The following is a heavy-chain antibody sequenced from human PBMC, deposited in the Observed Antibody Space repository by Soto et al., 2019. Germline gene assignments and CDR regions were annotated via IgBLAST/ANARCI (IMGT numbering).Heavy chain of an antibody. CDR1: GFTFSSYA. J-gene: IGHJ4*02. CDR3: ARARVPRGYDSSGYWVY. Sequence: GGSLRLSCAASGFTFSSYAMHWVRQAPGKGLEWVAVISYDGSNKYYADSVKGRFTISRDNSKNTLYLQMNSLRAEDTAVYYCARARVPRGYDSSGYWVYWGQGTLVTVSS. V-gene: IGHV3-30-3*01. CDR2: ISYDGSNK. D-gene: IGHD3-22*01.